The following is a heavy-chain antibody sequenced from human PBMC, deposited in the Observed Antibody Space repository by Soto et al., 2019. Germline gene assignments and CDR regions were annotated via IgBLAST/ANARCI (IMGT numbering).Heavy chain of an antibody. CDR3: ASDLGSYYGGGYYYGMDV. CDR2: IWYDGSNK. V-gene: IGHV3-33*01. CDR1: GFTFSSYG. J-gene: IGHJ6*02. D-gene: IGHD1-26*01. Sequence: QVQLVESGGGVVQPGRSLRLSCAASGFTFSSYGMHWVRQAPGKGLEWVAVIWYDGSNKYYADSVKGRFTISRDNSKNTLYRQMNSLRAEDTAVYYCASDLGSYYGGGYYYGMDVWGQGTTVTVSS.